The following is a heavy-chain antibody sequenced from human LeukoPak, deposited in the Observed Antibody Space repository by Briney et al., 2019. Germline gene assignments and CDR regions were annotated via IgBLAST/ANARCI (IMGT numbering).Heavy chain of an antibody. CDR1: GFTFSSYS. D-gene: IGHD3-10*01. CDR2: ISSSSSYI. Sequence: GGSLRLSCAASGFTFSSYSMNWVRQAPGKGLEWVSSISSSSSYIYYADSLKGRFTTSRDNAKNSLYLQMNSLRAEDTAVYYCARDRPSYYGSGSYKDYWGQGTLVTVSS. CDR3: ARDRPSYYGSGSYKDY. V-gene: IGHV3-21*01. J-gene: IGHJ4*02.